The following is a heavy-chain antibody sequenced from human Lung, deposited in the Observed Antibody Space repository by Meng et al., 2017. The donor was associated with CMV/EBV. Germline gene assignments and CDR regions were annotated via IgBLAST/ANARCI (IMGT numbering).Heavy chain of an antibody. CDR3: AKEWAPHEHFDY. V-gene: IGHV3-30-3*02. Sequence: GGSLRLXCAASGFPFRTYAMHWVRQAPGKGREWVAVISSDGNFQHYADSLKGRFTISRDNSKNTLYLQMNSLRAEDTAVYYCAKEWAPHEHFDYWGQGMLVTGSS. CDR1: GFPFRTYA. J-gene: IGHJ4*02. CDR2: ISSDGNFQ.